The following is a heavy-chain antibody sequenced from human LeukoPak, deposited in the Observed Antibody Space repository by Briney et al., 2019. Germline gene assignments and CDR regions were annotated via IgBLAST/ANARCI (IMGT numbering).Heavy chain of an antibody. V-gene: IGHV3-74*03. CDR2: INSDGYSI. D-gene: IGHD1-26*01. CDR3: ARVLSKGVGFDY. J-gene: IGHJ4*02. CDR1: GFTFSGYW. Sequence: GGSLRLSCAASGFTFSGYWMHWVRQAPGKGLVWVSRINSDGYSITYADSVKGRFTISRDNAKNSLYLQMNSLRAEDTAVYYCARVLSKGVGFDYWGQGTLVTVSS.